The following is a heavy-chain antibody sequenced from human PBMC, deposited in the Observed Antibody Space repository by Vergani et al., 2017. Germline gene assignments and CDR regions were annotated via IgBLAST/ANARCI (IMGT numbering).Heavy chain of an antibody. D-gene: IGHD2-21*01. CDR1: GGSFSTGGQS. Sequence: QVQLQESGPGLVKPSQTLSLTCTVSGGSFSTGGQSWTCLRQSAGKGLEWIVRIYTSGATKYNPSLRSRAIMSVDASKKQFSLNLSSVTAADTAVHYCAREGGEYDKDALGVWGQGKKVTVTS. CDR2: IYTSGAT. CDR3: AREGGEYDKDALGV. V-gene: IGHV4-61*02. J-gene: IGHJ3*01.